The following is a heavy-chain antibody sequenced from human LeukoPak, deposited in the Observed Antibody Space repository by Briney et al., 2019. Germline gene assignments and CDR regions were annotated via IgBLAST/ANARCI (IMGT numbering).Heavy chain of an antibody. CDR3: AREGGYDILTGTPSYYYYMDV. V-gene: IGHV4-59*12. D-gene: IGHD3-9*01. Sequence: PSETLSLTCTVSGGSISSYCWSWIRQPPGKGLEWIGYIYYSGSTNYNPSLKSRVTISVDTSKNQFSLKLSSVTAADTAVYYCAREGGYDILTGTPSYYYYMDVWGKGTTVTISS. CDR1: GGSISSYC. CDR2: IYYSGST. J-gene: IGHJ6*03.